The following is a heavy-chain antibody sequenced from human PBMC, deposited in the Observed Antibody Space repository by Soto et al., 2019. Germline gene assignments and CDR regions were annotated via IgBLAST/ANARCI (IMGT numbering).Heavy chain of an antibody. CDR2: LYASDST. J-gene: IGHJ3*01. CDR3: ATTVTRLIAFDV. V-gene: IGHV3-53*01. D-gene: IGHD4-17*01. Sequence: PGGSLRLSSAASGFTVSSHYMSWVRQTPGKGLEWVSILYASDSTFYADSVEGRFTISRDNSKNTVYLQLNSLRAEDTAVYYCATTVTRLIAFDVWGQGTMVTVS. CDR1: GFTVSSHY.